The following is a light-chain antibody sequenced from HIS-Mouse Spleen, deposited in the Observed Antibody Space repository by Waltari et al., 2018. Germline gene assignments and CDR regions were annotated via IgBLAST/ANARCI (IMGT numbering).Light chain of an antibody. CDR3: SSYAGSNNYV. CDR1: SSDVGGYNY. CDR2: EVS. J-gene: IGLJ1*01. Sequence: QSALTQPPSASGSPGQSVTISCTGTSSDVGGYNYVSWSQQPPGKAPKLMIYEVSKRPSGVPDRFSGSKSGNTASLTVSGLQAEDEADYYCSSYAGSNNYVFGTGTKVTVL. V-gene: IGLV2-8*01.